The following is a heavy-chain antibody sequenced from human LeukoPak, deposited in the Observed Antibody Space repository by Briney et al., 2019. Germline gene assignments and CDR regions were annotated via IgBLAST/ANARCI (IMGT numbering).Heavy chain of an antibody. V-gene: IGHV3-30*18. Sequence: GRSLRLSCAASGFTFSSYGMHWVRQAPGKGLEWVAVISYDGSNKYYADSVKGRFTISRDNSKNTLYLQMNSLRAEDTAVYYCAKDQIGGSYGSDYWGQGTLVTVSS. CDR1: GFTFSSYG. CDR3: AKDQIGGSYGSDY. D-gene: IGHD1-26*01. CDR2: ISYDGSNK. J-gene: IGHJ4*02.